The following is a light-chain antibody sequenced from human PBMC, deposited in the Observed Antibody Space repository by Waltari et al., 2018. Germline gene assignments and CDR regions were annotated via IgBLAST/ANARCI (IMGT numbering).Light chain of an antibody. CDR2: DAS. J-gene: IGKJ4*01. CDR1: QSVSSY. CDR3: QQRSNWPPLT. Sequence: EIVLTQSPATLSLSPGERATLSCRASQSVSSYLAWYQQKPCQAPRRLIYDASNRATGIPARFSGSGSGTDFTLTISSLEPEDFAVYYCQQRSNWPPLTFGGGTKVEIK. V-gene: IGKV3-11*01.